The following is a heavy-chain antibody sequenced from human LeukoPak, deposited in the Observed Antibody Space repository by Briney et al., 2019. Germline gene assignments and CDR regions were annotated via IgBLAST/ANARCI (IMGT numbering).Heavy chain of an antibody. Sequence: EGSLRLSCAASGFTFDDYGMSWVRQAPGKGLEWVSGINWNGGSTGYADSVKGRFTISRDNAKNSLYLQMNSLRAEDTALYYCARGVYYYDSSGPFDYWGQGTLVTVSS. V-gene: IGHV3-20*04. CDR2: INWNGGST. J-gene: IGHJ4*02. CDR1: GFTFDDYG. D-gene: IGHD3-22*01. CDR3: ARGVYYYDSSGPFDY.